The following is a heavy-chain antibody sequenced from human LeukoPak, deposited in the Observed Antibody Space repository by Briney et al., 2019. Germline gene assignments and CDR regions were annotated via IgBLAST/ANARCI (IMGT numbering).Heavy chain of an antibody. CDR3: ARDAGTGFDY. J-gene: IGHJ4*02. V-gene: IGHV3-7*01. CDR2: IKKDGRDK. Sequence: GGSLRLPCAASGFTFSNYWMTWVRQAPGKGLEWVANIKKDGRDKYYVDSVKGRFTISKDNAKNSVYLQMSSLRVEDTAVYYCARDAGTGFDYWGQGALVTVSS. CDR1: GFTFSNYW. D-gene: IGHD3-10*01.